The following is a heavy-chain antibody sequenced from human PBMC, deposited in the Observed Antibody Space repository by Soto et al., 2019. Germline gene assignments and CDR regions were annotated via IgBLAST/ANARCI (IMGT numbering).Heavy chain of an antibody. CDR3: ASRHSSPYFDY. D-gene: IGHD6-13*01. V-gene: IGHV4-59*01. CDR2: IYYSGST. Sequence: LETLSLTCTVSGGSISSYYWSWIRQPPGKGLEWIGYIYYSGSTNYNPSLKSRVTISVDTSKNQFSLKLSSVTAADTAVYYCASRHSSPYFDYWGQGTLVTVSS. J-gene: IGHJ4*02. CDR1: GGSISSYY.